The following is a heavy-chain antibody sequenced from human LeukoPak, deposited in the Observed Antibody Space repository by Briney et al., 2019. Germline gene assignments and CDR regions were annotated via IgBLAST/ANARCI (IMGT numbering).Heavy chain of an antibody. V-gene: IGHV1-18*01. CDR3: ARVRDWGSERYYMDV. CDR1: GYTFTSYG. D-gene: IGHD3/OR15-3a*01. J-gene: IGHJ6*03. CDR2: ISAYNGNT. Sequence: ASVKVSCKASGYTFTSYGISWVRQAPGQGLEWMGWISAYNGNTNYAQKLQGRVTMTTDTSTSTAYMELRSLRSDDTAVYYCARVRDWGSERYYMDVWGKGTTVTVSS.